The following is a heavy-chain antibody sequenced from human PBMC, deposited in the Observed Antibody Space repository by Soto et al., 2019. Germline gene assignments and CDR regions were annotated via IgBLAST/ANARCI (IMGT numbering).Heavy chain of an antibody. CDR1: GFTFSSYW. V-gene: IGHV3-74*01. CDR3: ARDGYCSGGSCYSVPVFDF. CDR2: INSDGSST. J-gene: IGHJ4*02. Sequence: GGSLRLSCAASGFTFSSYWMHWVRQAPGKGLVWVSRINSDGSSTSYADSVKGRFTISRDNSKNTLYLQMNSLRAEDTAVYNCARDGYCSGGSCYSVPVFDFWGQGTLVTVSS. D-gene: IGHD2-15*01.